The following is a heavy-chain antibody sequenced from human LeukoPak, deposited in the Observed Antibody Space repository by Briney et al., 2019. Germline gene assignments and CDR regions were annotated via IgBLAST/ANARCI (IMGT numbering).Heavy chain of an antibody. J-gene: IGHJ4*02. CDR3: ARKGKSGSYYNSFDY. D-gene: IGHD1-26*01. Sequence: GASVKVSCKASGYTFTSYYMHWVRQAPGQGLEWMGIINPSGGSTSYAQKFQGRVTMTRDMSTSTVYMELSSLRSGDTAVYYCARKGKSGSYYNSFDYWGQGTLVTVSS. V-gene: IGHV1-46*01. CDR2: INPSGGST. CDR1: GYTFTSYY.